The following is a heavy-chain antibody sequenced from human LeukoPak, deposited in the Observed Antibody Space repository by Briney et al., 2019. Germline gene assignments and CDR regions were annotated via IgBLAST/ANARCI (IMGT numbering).Heavy chain of an antibody. CDR1: GGTFSSYA. Sequence: SVKVSCKASGGTFSSYAISWVRQAPGQGLEWMGGIIPIFGTASYAQKFQGRVTITADESTSTAYMELSSLRSEDTAVYYCARDKFGYSGSLGYWGQGTLVTVSS. CDR2: IIPIFGTA. CDR3: ARDKFGYSGSLGY. D-gene: IGHD5-12*01. V-gene: IGHV1-69*13. J-gene: IGHJ4*02.